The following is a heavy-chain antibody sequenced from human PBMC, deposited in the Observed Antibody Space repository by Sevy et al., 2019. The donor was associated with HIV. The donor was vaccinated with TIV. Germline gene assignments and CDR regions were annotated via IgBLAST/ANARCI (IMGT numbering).Heavy chain of an antibody. J-gene: IGHJ6*02. V-gene: IGHV1-2*02. Sequence: ASVKVSCKASGYTFTGYYMHWVRQAPGQGLEWMGWINPNSGGTNYAQKFQGRVTMTRDTSISTAYMELSRLRPDDTALDYWGSLGDIVGTSYSGDYYHYGMDVWGQGTTVTVSS. CDR3: GSLGDIVGTSYSGDYYHYGMDV. CDR2: INPNSGGT. D-gene: IGHD5-12*01. CDR1: GYTFTGYY.